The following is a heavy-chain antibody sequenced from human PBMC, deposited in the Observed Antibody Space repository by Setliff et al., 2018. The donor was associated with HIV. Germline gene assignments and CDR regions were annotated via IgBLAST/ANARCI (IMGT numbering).Heavy chain of an antibody. V-gene: IGHV4-38-2*01. J-gene: IGHJ4*01. CDR1: HYSISDSYY. Sequence: SETLSLTCLVSHYSISDSYYWGWVRQPPGKGLEWIGTVYYLGNTYHNPSLRSRLSLSIDRPHQSFSFQLTSVSAADTAMYYCARGQWEGLHAYFFDVWGHGMLVTVSS. CDR2: VYYLGNT. D-gene: IGHD1-26*01. CDR3: ARGQWEGLHAYFFDV.